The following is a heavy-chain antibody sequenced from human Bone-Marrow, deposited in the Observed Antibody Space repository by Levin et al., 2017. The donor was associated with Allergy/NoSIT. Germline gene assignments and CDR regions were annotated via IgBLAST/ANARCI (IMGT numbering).Heavy chain of an antibody. Sequence: PSETLSLTCTVSGDSITNTAYHWDWVRQSPGKGLEWIGYYYNSGDTDYNPSLEGRVSISVDTSRNQFSLRLNSVTAADTAVYYCARNGAHYYGMDVWGQGTTVIVSS. CDR2: YYNSGDT. CDR3: ARNGAHYYGMDV. CDR1: GDSITNTAYH. J-gene: IGHJ6*02. V-gene: IGHV4-30-4*01.